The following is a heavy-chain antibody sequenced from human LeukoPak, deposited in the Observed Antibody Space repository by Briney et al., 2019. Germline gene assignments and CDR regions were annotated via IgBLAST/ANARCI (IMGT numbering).Heavy chain of an antibody. J-gene: IGHJ4*02. CDR1: GFTFSSNW. V-gene: IGHV3-7*05. D-gene: IGHD6-19*01. CDR2: INQDGSEK. Sequence: PGGSLRLSCAASGFTFSSNWMSWVRQAPGKGLEWVANINQDGSEKYYVDSVKARFTISRDNARNSLYLQMNSLRAEDTAVYYCARYLSSDDPDCWGQGTLVTVSS. CDR3: ARYLSSDDPDC.